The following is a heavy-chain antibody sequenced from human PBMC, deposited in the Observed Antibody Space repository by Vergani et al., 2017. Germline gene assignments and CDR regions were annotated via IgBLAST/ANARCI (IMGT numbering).Heavy chain of an antibody. CDR1: DSSIMTNPY. J-gene: IGHJ6*02. Sequence: QVQLQESGPGLVKPSETLTLTCDVSDSSIMTNPYWGWFRQSPGKGLEWIGCIHHSGDTHYNSSLKSRVSISIVSSSNFSLSLTSVTAADTAIYYCARHRGSGGFFPSSYFYGMDVWGHGTTVTVYS. D-gene: IGHD3-10*01. CDR2: IHHSGDT. CDR3: ARHRGSGGFFPSSYFYGMDV. V-gene: IGHV4-38-2*01.